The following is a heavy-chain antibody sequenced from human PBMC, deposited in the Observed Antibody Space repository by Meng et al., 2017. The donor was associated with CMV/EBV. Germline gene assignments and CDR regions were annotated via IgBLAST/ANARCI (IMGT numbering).Heavy chain of an antibody. CDR3: AGDPAISMVRGVISDY. D-gene: IGHD3-10*01. CDR2: IKQDGSEK. Sequence: GESLKISCAASGFTFSSYWMNWVRQAPGKGLEWVATIKQDGSEKYYVDSVKGRFAISRDNAENSLFLHMNSLRAEDTAVYYCAGDPAISMVRGVISDYWGQGTLGTVSS. V-gene: IGHV3-7*01. CDR1: GFTFSSYW. J-gene: IGHJ4*02.